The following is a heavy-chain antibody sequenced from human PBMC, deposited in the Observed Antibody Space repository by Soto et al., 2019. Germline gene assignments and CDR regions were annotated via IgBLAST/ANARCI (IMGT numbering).Heavy chain of an antibody. D-gene: IGHD5-12*01. CDR3: AHGGGYDLSDN. V-gene: IGHV3-30*01. Sequence: QVQLVESGGGVVQPGRSLTLACVASGFTFKNYPLHWVRQSPGKGLEWLAVISFDGGNKFYADSVKGRFTISRDNANSTLFLHMASLNFEDTGLYFCAHGGGYDLSDNWGQGTVVTVSS. J-gene: IGHJ4*02. CDR1: GFTFKNYP. CDR2: ISFDGGNK.